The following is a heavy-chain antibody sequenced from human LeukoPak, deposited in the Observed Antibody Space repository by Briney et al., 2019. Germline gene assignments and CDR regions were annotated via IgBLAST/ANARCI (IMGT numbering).Heavy chain of an antibody. CDR3: ARDNWSGDILTGNYYYYYYGMDV. D-gene: IGHD3-9*01. Sequence: ASVKVSCKASGGTFSSYAISWVRQAPGQGLEWMGGIIAIFGTANYAQKFQGRVTITADESTSTAYMELSSLRSEDTAVYYCARDNWSGDILTGNYYYYYYGMDVWGQGTTVTVSS. V-gene: IGHV1-69*13. J-gene: IGHJ6*02. CDR2: IIAIFGTA. CDR1: GGTFSSYA.